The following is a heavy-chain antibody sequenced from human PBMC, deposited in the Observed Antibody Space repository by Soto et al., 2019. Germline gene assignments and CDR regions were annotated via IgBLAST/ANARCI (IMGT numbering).Heavy chain of an antibody. V-gene: IGHV4-31*03. CDR2: IYYTGKT. Sequence: QVHLQASGPGLVKPSQTLSITCNVSGVAVSSRGYYYNWIRQNPGECPERFGYIYYTGKTDYNPSLRSRLTISDDTSKNHASLSLDGLTAADTAVYYCARAMNYYDSGGYGAFDMWGQGTTVSVSS. D-gene: IGHD3-22*01. CDR3: ARAMNYYDSGGYGAFDM. J-gene: IGHJ3*02. CDR1: GVAVSSRGYY.